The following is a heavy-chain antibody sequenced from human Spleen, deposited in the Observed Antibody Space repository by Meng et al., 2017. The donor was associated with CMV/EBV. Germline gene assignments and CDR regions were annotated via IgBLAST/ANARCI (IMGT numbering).Heavy chain of an antibody. V-gene: IGHV4-34*01. J-gene: IGHJ5*02. CDR2: INHSGST. D-gene: IGHD2-15*01. Sequence: SETLSLTCAVYGGSFSGYYWSWNRQPPGKGLEWIGEINHSGSTYYNPSLKSRVTISVDTSKNQFSLKLSSVTAADTAVYYCARGMVVVVAAEDWFDPWGQGTLVTVSS. CDR3: ARGMVVVVAAEDWFDP. CDR1: GGSFSGYY.